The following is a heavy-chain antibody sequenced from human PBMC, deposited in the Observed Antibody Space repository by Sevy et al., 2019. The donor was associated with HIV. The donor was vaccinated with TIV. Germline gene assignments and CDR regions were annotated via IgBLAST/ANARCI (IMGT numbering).Heavy chain of an antibody. Sequence: GGSLRLSCVASGLTFSSYAMNWVRQAPGKGLEWVSVIGISGGSTHYADSVKGRFTISRDNSKNTLYLQMNSLRAEDRALYYCAKEGGGAGWGSYYFDYWGQGTLVTVSS. CDR2: IGISGGST. CDR3: AKEGGGAGWGSYYFDY. CDR1: GLTFSSYA. V-gene: IGHV3-23*01. D-gene: IGHD3-16*01. J-gene: IGHJ4*02.